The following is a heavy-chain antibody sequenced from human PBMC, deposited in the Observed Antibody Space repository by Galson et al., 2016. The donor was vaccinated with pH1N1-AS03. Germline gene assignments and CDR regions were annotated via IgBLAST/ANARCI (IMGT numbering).Heavy chain of an antibody. V-gene: IGHV3-11*01. CDR3: ARDWGFSWTSRPTFDF. J-gene: IGHJ3*01. Sequence: SLRLSCAASGFTFTDYYMTWIRQAPGKGLELISYISSRGSTKYYADSVKGRFAISRGDTKKSVYLQMDRLRVEDTAVYYCARDWGFSWTSRPTFDFWGQGTMVAVSA. CDR2: ISSRGSTK. D-gene: IGHD6-13*01. CDR1: GFTFTDYY.